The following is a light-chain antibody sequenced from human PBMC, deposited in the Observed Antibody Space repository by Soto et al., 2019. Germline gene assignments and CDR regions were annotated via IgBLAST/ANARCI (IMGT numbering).Light chain of an antibody. CDR1: QSVSSSY. CDR2: GAS. Sequence: EIVLTQSPGTLSLSPGERATLSCRASQSVSSSYLAWYQQKPGQAPRLLIYGASSMAPGIPDRFSGSGAGTDFTITISRLEPEDYAVYYCQQYRSSRPIFTFGPGTKLDIK. V-gene: IGKV3-20*01. CDR3: QQYRSSRPIFT. J-gene: IGKJ3*01.